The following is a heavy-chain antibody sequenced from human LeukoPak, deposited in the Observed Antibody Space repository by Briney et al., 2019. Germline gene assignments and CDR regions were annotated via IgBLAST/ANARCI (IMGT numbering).Heavy chain of an antibody. CDR3: ARASGDYRPYYYGMDV. V-gene: IGHV3-30-3*01. CDR2: ISYDGSNK. D-gene: IGHD4-17*01. CDR1: GFTFSSYA. J-gene: IGHJ6*02. Sequence: PGGSLRLSCAASGFTFSSYAMHWVRQAPGKGLEWVAVISYDGSNKYYADSVKGRFTISRDNSKNTLYLQMNSLRAEDTAVYYCARASGDYRPYYYGMDVWGQGTTVTVSS.